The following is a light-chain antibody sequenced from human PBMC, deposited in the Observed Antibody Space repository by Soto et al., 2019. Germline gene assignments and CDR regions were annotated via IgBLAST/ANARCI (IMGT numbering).Light chain of an antibody. V-gene: IGKV1-5*01. CDR2: HAS. J-gene: IGKJ1*01. CDR3: QHSNSYPWT. CDR1: QTINNW. Sequence: GDRVTITCRASQTINNWLAWYQQKPGKAPNLLIYHASNLETGVPSRFSGSAFGTEFTLTISSLQPDDFATYYCQHSNSYPWTFGQGTKV.